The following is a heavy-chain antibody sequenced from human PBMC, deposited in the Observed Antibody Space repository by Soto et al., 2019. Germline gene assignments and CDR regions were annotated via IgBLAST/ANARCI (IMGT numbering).Heavy chain of an antibody. Sequence: PSETLSLTCTVSGGSITNYYWSWIRQPPGKGLEWIGYIYHSGSTYYNPSLKSRVTISVDRSKNQVSLKLSSVTAADTAVYYCARGMTTVTTFDYWGQGTLVTVSS. D-gene: IGHD4-17*01. J-gene: IGHJ4*02. V-gene: IGHV4-59*12. CDR1: GGSITNYY. CDR2: IYHSGST. CDR3: ARGMTTVTTFDY.